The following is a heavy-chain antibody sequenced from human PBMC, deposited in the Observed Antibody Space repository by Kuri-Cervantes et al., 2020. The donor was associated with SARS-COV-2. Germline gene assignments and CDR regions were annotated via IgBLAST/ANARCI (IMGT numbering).Heavy chain of an antibody. Sequence: GGSLRLSCAASGFTFSSYAMSWVRQAPGKGLEWVSAIRGSGGSTYYADSVKGRFTISRDNSKNTLYLQMNSLRAGDTAVYYCAKDGADGSGSYYNGWGQGTLVTVSS. CDR3: AKDGADGSGSYYNG. D-gene: IGHD3-10*01. V-gene: IGHV3-23*01. CDR1: GFTFSSYA. J-gene: IGHJ4*02. CDR2: IRGSGGST.